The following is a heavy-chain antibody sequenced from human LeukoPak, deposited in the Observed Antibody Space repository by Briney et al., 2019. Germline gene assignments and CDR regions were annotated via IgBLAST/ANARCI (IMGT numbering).Heavy chain of an antibody. CDR1: GGSISSGGYY. CDR2: IYYSGST. Sequence: SQTLSLTCTVSGGSISSGGYYWSWIRQHPGKGLEWIGYIYYSGSTYYNPSLKSRVTISVDTSKNQFSLKLSSVTAADTAVYYCARGLMRLRLGDNWFDPWGQGTLVTVSS. V-gene: IGHV4-31*03. D-gene: IGHD4-17*01. J-gene: IGHJ5*02. CDR3: ARGLMRLRLGDNWFDP.